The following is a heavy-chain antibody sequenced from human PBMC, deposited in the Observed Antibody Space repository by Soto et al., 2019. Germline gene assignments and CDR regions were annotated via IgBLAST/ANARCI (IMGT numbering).Heavy chain of an antibody. V-gene: IGHV1-2*04. Sequence: ASVKVSCKASGYTFTGYYMHWVRQAPGQGLEWMGWINPNSGGTNYAQKFKGWVTMTRDTSISTAYMELSRLRSDDTAVYYCARARITMVRGAMTYYFDYWGQGTLVTVSS. CDR1: GYTFTGYY. D-gene: IGHD3-10*01. CDR3: ARARITMVRGAMTYYFDY. J-gene: IGHJ4*02. CDR2: INPNSGGT.